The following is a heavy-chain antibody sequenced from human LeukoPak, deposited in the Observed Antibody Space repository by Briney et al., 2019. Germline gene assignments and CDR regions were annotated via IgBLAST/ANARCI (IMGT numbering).Heavy chain of an antibody. Sequence: PGGSLRLSCAASGFTVSSNYMSWVRQAPGKGLEWVSVIYSGGSTYYADSVKGRFTISRDNSKNTLYLQMNSLRAEDTAVYYCAKSLLPDYYGSGSTLDYWGQGTLVTVSS. D-gene: IGHD3-10*01. J-gene: IGHJ4*02. CDR3: AKSLLPDYYGSGSTLDY. CDR1: GFTVSSNY. V-gene: IGHV3-66*01. CDR2: IYSGGST.